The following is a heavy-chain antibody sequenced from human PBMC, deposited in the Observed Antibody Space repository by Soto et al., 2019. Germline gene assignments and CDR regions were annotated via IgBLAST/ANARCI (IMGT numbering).Heavy chain of an antibody. Sequence: EVQLVESGGGLVQPGGSLRLSCAASGFTFSSYSMNWVRKAPGKGLEWVSYISSSSSTIYYADPVKGRFTISRDNAKNSLYLQMNSLRAEDTAVYYCARHPERIAEIGWFDPWGQGTLVTVSS. CDR2: ISSSSSTI. CDR1: GFTFSSYS. V-gene: IGHV3-48*01. J-gene: IGHJ5*02. CDR3: ARHPERIAEIGWFDP. D-gene: IGHD6-13*01.